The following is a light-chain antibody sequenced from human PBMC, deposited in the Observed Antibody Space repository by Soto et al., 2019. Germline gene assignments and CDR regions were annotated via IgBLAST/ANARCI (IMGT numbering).Light chain of an antibody. J-gene: IGKJ4*01. CDR1: QGVCFY. CDR2: DTS. V-gene: IGKV3-11*01. Sequence: VLNPSPATLSLSSGGRATLSCRARQGVCFYFAWYQPKPGQAPRLLIYDTSKRAPGIPARFSGSGSGTDFTLTNTSVEPEDFAVYYCQQRNDWPPATFGGGTKVEIK. CDR3: QQRNDWPPAT.